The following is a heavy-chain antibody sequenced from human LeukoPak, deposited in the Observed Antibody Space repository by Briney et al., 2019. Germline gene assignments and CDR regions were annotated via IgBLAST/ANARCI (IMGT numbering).Heavy chain of an antibody. CDR3: AKDPGSVVAPFDY. Sequence: GGSLRLSCAASGFTFSSYGMHWVRQAPGKGLEWVAVISYDGSNKCYADSVKGRFTISRDNSKNTLYLQMNSLRAEDTAVYYCAKDPGSVVAPFDYWGQGTLVTVSS. V-gene: IGHV3-30*18. CDR1: GFTFSSYG. CDR2: ISYDGSNK. D-gene: IGHD2-15*01. J-gene: IGHJ4*02.